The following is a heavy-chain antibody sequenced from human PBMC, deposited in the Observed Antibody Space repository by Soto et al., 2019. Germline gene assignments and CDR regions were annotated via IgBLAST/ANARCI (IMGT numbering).Heavy chain of an antibody. J-gene: IGHJ6*03. D-gene: IGHD3-3*01. CDR3: SREASDFWSGKPQYYMDV. V-gene: IGHV3-73*01. CDR1: GFPFSGSA. Sequence: EVQLVESGGGLVQAGGSLKLSCAASGFPFSGSAMHWVRQASGKGLEWVGRIRSKGNNYATAYGASLKGRFTISRDDSKNTAYLQMNSLNTEDTAVYYCSREASDFWSGKPQYYMDVWGKGTTVTVSS. CDR2: IRSKGNNYAT.